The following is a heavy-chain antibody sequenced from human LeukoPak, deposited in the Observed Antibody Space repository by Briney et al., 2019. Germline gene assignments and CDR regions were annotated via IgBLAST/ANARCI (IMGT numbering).Heavy chain of an antibody. D-gene: IGHD4-17*01. V-gene: IGHV3-48*03. CDR1: GFTFSRYE. CDR3: ARDRYGDENY. Sequence: GGXLRLSCAAYGFTFSRYEMNWVRQAPGKGLEWVSYISSSGSTIYYADSVKGRFTISRDNAKKSVYLQMNSLRAEDTAVYYCARDRYGDENYWGQGTLVTVSS. CDR2: ISSSGSTI. J-gene: IGHJ4*02.